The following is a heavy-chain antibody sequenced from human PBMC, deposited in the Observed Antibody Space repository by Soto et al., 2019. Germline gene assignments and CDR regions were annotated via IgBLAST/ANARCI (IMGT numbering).Heavy chain of an antibody. CDR1: GFTFSSYA. D-gene: IGHD3-22*01. CDR2: ISSNGGST. V-gene: IGHV3-64*01. J-gene: IGHJ4*02. Sequence: GGSLRLSCAASGFTFSSYAMHWVRQAPGKGLEYVSAISSNGGSTYYPNSVKGRFTISRDNSKNTLYLQMGSLRAEDMAVYYCARGGAGYYYDSSGYYYGYWGQGTLVTVSS. CDR3: ARGGAGYYYDSSGYYYGY.